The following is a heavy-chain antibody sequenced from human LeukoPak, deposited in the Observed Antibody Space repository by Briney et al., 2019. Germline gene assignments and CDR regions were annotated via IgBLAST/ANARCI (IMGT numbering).Heavy chain of an antibody. CDR2: IRKDGSHK. J-gene: IGHJ4*02. CDR1: GFTFSDHD. CDR3: AKSSGSGFDH. D-gene: IGHD1-26*01. Sequence: GGSLRLSCGASGFTFSDHDMHWVRQAPGKGLEWVTFIRKDGSHKFYVDSVRGRFTISRDNSKNTVSLQMNSLRTDDTAVYFCAKSSGSGFDHWGQGTLVTVSS. V-gene: IGHV3-30*02.